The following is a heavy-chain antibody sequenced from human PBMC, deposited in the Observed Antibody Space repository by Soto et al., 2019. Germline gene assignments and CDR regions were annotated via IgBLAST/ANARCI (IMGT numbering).Heavy chain of an antibody. Sequence: PGGSVRLSCAASGFTFSSYAMSWVRQAPGKGLEWVSAISGSGGSTYYADSVKGRFTISRDNSKNTLYLQMNSLRAEDTAVYYCAKDLGYCSGGSCYFDYWGQGTLVTVSS. CDR1: GFTFSSYA. V-gene: IGHV3-23*01. CDR3: AKDLGYCSGGSCYFDY. CDR2: ISGSGGST. J-gene: IGHJ4*02. D-gene: IGHD2-15*01.